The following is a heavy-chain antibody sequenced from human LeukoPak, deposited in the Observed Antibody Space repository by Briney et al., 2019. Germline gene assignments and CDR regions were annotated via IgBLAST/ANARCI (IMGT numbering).Heavy chain of an antibody. J-gene: IGHJ6*02. CDR3: AKDTSGSTSYSYHYGMDV. CDR2: ISGSGGTT. CDR1: GFTFSSYA. D-gene: IGHD1-26*01. V-gene: IGHV3-23*01. Sequence: PGGSLRLSCVTSGFTFSSYAMSWVRQAPGKGLEWVSVISGSGGTTYYADSVKGRFTISRDKSKSTLYLQMNSLRAEDTAVYYCAKDTSGSTSYSYHYGMDVWGQGTTVTVPS.